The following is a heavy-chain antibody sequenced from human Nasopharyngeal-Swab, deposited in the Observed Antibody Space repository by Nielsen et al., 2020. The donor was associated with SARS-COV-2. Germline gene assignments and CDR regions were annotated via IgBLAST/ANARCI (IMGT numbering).Heavy chain of an antibody. CDR1: GYTFTSYD. V-gene: IGHV7-4-1*02. CDR2: INTNTGNP. Sequence: ASVKVSCKASGYTFTSYDINWVRQATGQGLEWMGWINTNTGNPTYAQGFTGRFVFSLDTSVSTAYLQISSLKAEDTAVYYCARELYYDSSGPQGYWGQGTLVTVSS. J-gene: IGHJ4*02. D-gene: IGHD3-22*01. CDR3: ARELYYDSSGPQGY.